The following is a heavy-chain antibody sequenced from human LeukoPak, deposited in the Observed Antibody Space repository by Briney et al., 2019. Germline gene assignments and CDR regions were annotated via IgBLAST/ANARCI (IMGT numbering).Heavy chain of an antibody. CDR3: ARNQQLGGHSYYYYGMDV. CDR1: GFTSIPYD. Sequence: GGSLRLSCVGSGFTSIPYDLTWARQAPGKGLEWVSGISGGGVTTYYADSVKGRFTISRDNSKNTLYLQMNNLRADDTAIYYCARNQQLGGHSYYYYGMDVWGQGTTVTVSS. D-gene: IGHD3-16*01. J-gene: IGHJ6*02. V-gene: IGHV3-23*01. CDR2: ISGGGVTT.